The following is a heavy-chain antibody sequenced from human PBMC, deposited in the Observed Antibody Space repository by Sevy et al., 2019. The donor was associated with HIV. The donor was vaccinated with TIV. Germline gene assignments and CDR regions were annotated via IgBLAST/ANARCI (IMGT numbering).Heavy chain of an antibody. V-gene: IGHV3-9*01. CDR2: ISWNSGSI. CDR1: GFTFDDDA. D-gene: IGHD2-8*01. J-gene: IGHJ6*02. Sequence: SLRLSCAASGFTFDDDAMHWVQQAPGKALEWVSGISWNSGSIGYADSVKGRFTISRDNAKNSLYLQMNSLRAEDTALYDCAKDKGYCTNGVCSTSYYYYGMDVWGQGTTVTVSS. CDR3: AKDKGYCTNGVCSTSYYYYGMDV.